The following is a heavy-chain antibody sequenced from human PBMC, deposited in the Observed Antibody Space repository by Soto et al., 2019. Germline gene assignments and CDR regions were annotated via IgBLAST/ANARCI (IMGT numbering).Heavy chain of an antibody. Sequence: QLQLQESGSGQVKPSQTLSLTCVVSGGSVTSGGHSWSWIRQPPGKGLEWLGSIYQAKSAYYNPSLRSRVAIPVDRSNNQVSLRVTSVTAADTAVYYCARGDTRLGELSHDFWGQGTLVTVSS. CDR2: IYQAKSA. V-gene: IGHV4-30-2*01. D-gene: IGHD3-16*02. J-gene: IGHJ4*02. CDR3: ARGDTRLGELSHDF. CDR1: GGSVTSGGHS.